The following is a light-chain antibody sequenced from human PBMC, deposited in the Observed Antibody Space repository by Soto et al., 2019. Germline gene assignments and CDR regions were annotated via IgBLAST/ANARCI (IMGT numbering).Light chain of an antibody. J-gene: IGKJ1*01. Sequence: EIVLTQSPATLSLSPGERATLSCRASQSISSNYLAWYQQKPGQSPRLLIYGASSRATGIPDRFSGRGSGTDFTLTISRLEPEDFAVYFCQQYGTSPRTFGQGTKL. CDR1: QSISSNY. V-gene: IGKV3-20*01. CDR3: QQYGTSPRT. CDR2: GAS.